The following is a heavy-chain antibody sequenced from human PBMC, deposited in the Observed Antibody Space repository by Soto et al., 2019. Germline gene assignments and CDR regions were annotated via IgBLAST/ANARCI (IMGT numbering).Heavy chain of an antibody. J-gene: IGHJ6*02. CDR3: ARGLEDYYYGMDV. V-gene: IGHV4-31*03. CDR1: GGSISSGGYY. D-gene: IGHD3-3*01. CDR2: IYYSGST. Sequence: ASETLSLTCTVSGGSISSGGYYWSWIRQHPGKGLEWIGYIYYSGSTYYNPSLKSRVTISVDTSKNQFSLKLSSVTAADTAVYYCARGLEDYYYGMDVWGQGTTVTVSS.